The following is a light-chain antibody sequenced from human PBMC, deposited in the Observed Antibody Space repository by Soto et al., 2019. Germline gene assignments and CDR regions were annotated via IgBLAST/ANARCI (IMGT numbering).Light chain of an antibody. Sequence: ALAQSPVALSLSPGERATLSCRASQSVRTDLAWYQQKPGQAPRLLIYDASNRATGIPVRFAGSGSGTDFALTLSSLEPEDFVLYYCQHPPTSFGGGTKVEI. CDR1: QSVRTD. J-gene: IGKJ4*01. CDR2: DAS. CDR3: QHPPTS. V-gene: IGKV3-11*01.